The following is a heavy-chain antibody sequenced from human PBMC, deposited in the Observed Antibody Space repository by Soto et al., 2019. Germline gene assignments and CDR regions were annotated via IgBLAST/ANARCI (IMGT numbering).Heavy chain of an antibody. CDR3: AREPATNYYYYGMDV. CDR2: INPNSGNT. V-gene: IGHV1-8*01. D-gene: IGHD2-15*01. J-gene: IGHJ6*02. CDR1: GYAFTSYD. Sequence: ASVKVSCKTAGYAFTSYDINWVQQATGQGLEWMGWINPNSGNTGSAQKFQGRVTMTRNTSISTAYMELSSLRSEDTAVYYCAREPATNYYYYGMDVWGQGTTVTVS.